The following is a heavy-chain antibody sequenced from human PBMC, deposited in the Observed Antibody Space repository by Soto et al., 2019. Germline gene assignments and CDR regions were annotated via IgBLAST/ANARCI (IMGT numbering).Heavy chain of an antibody. J-gene: IGHJ4*02. D-gene: IGHD2-2*01. CDR2: IGPTANT. V-gene: IGHV3-23*05. CDR1: GFPFNTSG. Sequence: GGSLRLSCAASGFPFNTSGILWLRQPPGEGLEWVSAIGPTANTNYRDSVKGRFTISRDNSRNTVFLQMSALRPEDTALYYCAIARHCSSAACPAAEWGQGTLVTVSS. CDR3: AIARHCSSAACPAAE.